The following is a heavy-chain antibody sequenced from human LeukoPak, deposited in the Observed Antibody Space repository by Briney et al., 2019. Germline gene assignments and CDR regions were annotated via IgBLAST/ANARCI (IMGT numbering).Heavy chain of an antibody. CDR3: ARLKRYILRYFDWRKIYGMDV. Sequence: ASVKVSCKASGYTFTSYDINWVRQATGQGLEWMGWMNPNSGNTGYAQKFQGRVTMTRNTSISTAYMELSSLRSEGTAVYYCARLKRYILRYFDWRKIYGMDVWGQGTTVTVSS. V-gene: IGHV1-8*01. CDR1: GYTFTSYD. J-gene: IGHJ6*02. CDR2: MNPNSGNT. D-gene: IGHD3-9*01.